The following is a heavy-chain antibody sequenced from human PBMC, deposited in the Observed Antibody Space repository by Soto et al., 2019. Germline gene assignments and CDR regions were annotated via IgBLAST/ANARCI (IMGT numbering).Heavy chain of an antibody. CDR1: GYTFTSYG. CDR3: ARGSGEPGWFDP. D-gene: IGHD3-10*01. CDR2: MNPNSGNT. Sequence: VASVKVSCKASGYTFTSYGINWVRQATGQGLEWMGWMNPNSGNTGYAQKFQGRVTMTRNTSISTAYMELSSLRSEDTAVYYCARGSGEPGWFDPWGQGTLVTVSS. V-gene: IGHV1-8*01. J-gene: IGHJ5*02.